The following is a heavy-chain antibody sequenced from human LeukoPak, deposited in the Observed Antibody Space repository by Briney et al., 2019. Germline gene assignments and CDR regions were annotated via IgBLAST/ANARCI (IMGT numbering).Heavy chain of an antibody. CDR3: AKGSGMIVVVEGGGENYFDY. V-gene: IGHV3-23*01. D-gene: IGHD3-22*01. Sequence: GGSLRLSCAASGFTFSSYAMSWVRQAPGKGLEWVSAISGSSGSTYYADSVKGRFTISRDNSKNTLYLQMNSLRAEATAVYYWAKGSGMIVVVEGGGENYFDYWGQGTLVTVSS. CDR1: GFTFSSYA. J-gene: IGHJ4*02. CDR2: ISGSSGST.